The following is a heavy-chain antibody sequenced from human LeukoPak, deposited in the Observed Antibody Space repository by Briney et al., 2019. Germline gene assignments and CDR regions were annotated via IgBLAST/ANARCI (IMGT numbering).Heavy chain of an antibody. CDR3: ARVPARRVVTTPTYFDY. CDR2: IYTSGST. CDR1: GGSISSYY. V-gene: IGHV4-4*07. J-gene: IGHJ4*02. Sequence: SETLSLTCTVSGGSISSYYWSWIRQPAGKGLEWIGRIYTSGSTNYNPSLKSRVTMSVDTSKNQFSLKLSSVTAADTAVYYCARVPARRVVTTPTYFDYWGQGTLVTVSS. D-gene: IGHD2-21*02.